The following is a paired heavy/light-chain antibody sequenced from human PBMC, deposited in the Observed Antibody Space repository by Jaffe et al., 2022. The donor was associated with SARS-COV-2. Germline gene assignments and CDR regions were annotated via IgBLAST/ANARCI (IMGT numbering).Heavy chain of an antibody. J-gene: IGHJ5*02. CDR3: ARSLRYFDHTWFDP. Sequence: EVQLMESGGGLVQPGGSLRLSCAASGFTFSHYNMNWVRQAPGKGLEWVSYISSTSNTIYYADSVKGRFTISRDNAKNSLYLQMNSLRAEDTAVYYCARSLRYFDHTWFDPWGQGTLVTVSS. CDR2: ISSTSNTI. V-gene: IGHV3-48*01. CDR1: GFTFSHYN. D-gene: IGHD3-9*01.
Light chain of an antibody. J-gene: IGKJ4*01. CDR2: GAS. CDR1: QTVSSN. Sequence: EIVMTQSPATLSVSPGERATLSCRASQTVSSNLAWYQQKPGQAPRLLIYGASTRATGIPARFSGSGSGTEFTLTISSLQSEDFAVYYCQQYNNWPPLTFGGGTKVEIK. V-gene: IGKV3-15*01. CDR3: QQYNNWPPLT.